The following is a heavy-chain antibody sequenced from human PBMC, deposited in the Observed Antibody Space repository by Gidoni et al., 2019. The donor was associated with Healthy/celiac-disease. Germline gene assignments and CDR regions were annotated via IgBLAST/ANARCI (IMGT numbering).Heavy chain of an antibody. J-gene: IGHJ6*03. D-gene: IGHD3-3*01. CDR3: AKVAYYDFWSGGSASPYYYMDV. CDR1: GFTFSSYG. CDR2: ISYDGSNK. Sequence: QVQLVESGGGVVQPGRSLRLSCAASGFTFSSYGMHWVRQAPGQGLGWVAVISYDGSNKYYADSVKGRFTISRDNSKNTLYLQMNSLRAEDTAVYYCAKVAYYDFWSGGSASPYYYMDVWGKGTTVTVSS. V-gene: IGHV3-30*18.